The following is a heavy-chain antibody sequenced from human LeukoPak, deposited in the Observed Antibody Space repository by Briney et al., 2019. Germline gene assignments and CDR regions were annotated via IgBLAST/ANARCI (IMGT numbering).Heavy chain of an antibody. V-gene: IGHV3-7*01. CDR3: ATDRKVGTWDPRFDY. CDR1: GFSCSSYW. D-gene: IGHD4-23*01. CDR2: IRQDGSEK. J-gene: IGHJ4*02. Sequence: GGSLRLSCAASGFSCSSYWMMWVRQAPGKGLEWVANIRQDGSEKNYVDSVKGRFTISRDNAKISLYLQMNSLRVEDTAVYYCATDRKVGTWDPRFDYWGQGTLVTVSS.